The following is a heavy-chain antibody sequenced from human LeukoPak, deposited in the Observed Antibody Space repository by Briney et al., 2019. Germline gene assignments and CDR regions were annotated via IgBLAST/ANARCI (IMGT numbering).Heavy chain of an antibody. J-gene: IGHJ4*02. Sequence: GGSLRLSCAASGFTFTTYRMEWVRQAPGKGLEWVSSISSSSSYTYYADSVKGRFTISRDNAKNTLYLQMNSLRAEDTAVYYCTRKITALDYWGQGTLVTVSS. D-gene: IGHD1-14*01. V-gene: IGHV3-21*01. CDR3: TRKITALDY. CDR2: ISSSSSYT. CDR1: GFTFTTYR.